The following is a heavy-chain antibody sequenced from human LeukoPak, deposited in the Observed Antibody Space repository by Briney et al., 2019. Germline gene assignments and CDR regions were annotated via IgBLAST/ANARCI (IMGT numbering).Heavy chain of an antibody. Sequence: GASVKVSCKASGYTFTNYGISWVRQAPGQGLEWMGIINLSGGSTSYAQKFQGRVTMTRDMSTSTVYMELSSLRSEDTAVYYCAREGVGSANDYWGQGTLVTVSS. J-gene: IGHJ4*02. V-gene: IGHV1-46*01. CDR1: GYTFTNYG. CDR2: INLSGGST. CDR3: AREGVGSANDY. D-gene: IGHD1-26*01.